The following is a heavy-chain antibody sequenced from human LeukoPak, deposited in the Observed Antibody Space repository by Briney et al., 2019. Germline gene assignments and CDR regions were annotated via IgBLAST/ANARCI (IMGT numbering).Heavy chain of an antibody. CDR1: GGSISSGGYY. D-gene: IGHD3-22*01. Sequence: SETLSLTCTVSGGSISSGGYYWSWIRQPPGKGLEWIGSIYYGGSTYYNPSLKSRVTMSVDTSKNQFSLKLSSVTAADTAVYYCARRRRDNYYDSSGYYYENYFDYWGQGTLVTVSS. CDR3: ARRRRDNYYDSSGYYYENYFDY. J-gene: IGHJ4*02. V-gene: IGHV4-39*01. CDR2: IYYGGST.